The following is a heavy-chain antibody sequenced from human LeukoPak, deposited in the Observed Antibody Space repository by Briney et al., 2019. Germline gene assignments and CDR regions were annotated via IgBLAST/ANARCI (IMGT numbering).Heavy chain of an antibody. CDR1: GFTFSSSA. CDR2: ISGSGTGT. V-gene: IGHV3-23*01. CDR3: AKEGGTGTRFDY. J-gene: IGHJ4*02. Sequence: GGSLRLSCAAPGFTFSSSAMSWVRQAPGKGLYWVSAISGSGTGTYYADSVKGRFTISRDNSKNTLYLQMNSLRAEDTAVYYCAKEGGTGTRFDYWGQGTLVTVSS. D-gene: IGHD1-7*01.